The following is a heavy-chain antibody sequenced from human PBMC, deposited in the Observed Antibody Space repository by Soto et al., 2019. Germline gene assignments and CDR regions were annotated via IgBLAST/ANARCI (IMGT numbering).Heavy chain of an antibody. CDR2: IYYSGST. J-gene: IGHJ3*02. Sequence: QLQLQESGPGLVKPSETLSLTCTVSGGSISSSSYYWGWIRQPPGKGLEWIGSIYYSGSTYYNPSLKSRVTISVDTSKNQFSLKLSSVPAADTAVYYCAMGGTKSRYYYDSSGSDAFDIWGQGTMVTVSS. CDR1: GGSISSSSYY. CDR3: AMGGTKSRYYYDSSGSDAFDI. D-gene: IGHD3-22*01. V-gene: IGHV4-39*01.